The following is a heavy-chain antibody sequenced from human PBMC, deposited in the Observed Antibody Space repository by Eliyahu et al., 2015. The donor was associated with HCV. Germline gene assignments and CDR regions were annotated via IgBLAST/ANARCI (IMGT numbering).Heavy chain of an antibody. CDR2: IHYSGST. D-gene: IGHD6-19*01. J-gene: IGHJ5*02. Sequence: QVQLQXSGPGLVKPSETLSXTXTVSGGSITTSYWSWIRQPPGRGLEWIGYIHYSGSTNXNPPLKSRVTISVDTSKNQFSLNLTSVTAADTAMYYCASGGGGIAVTGTGGWFDPWGQGTLVTVSS. V-gene: IGHV4-59*01. CDR1: GGSITTSY. CDR3: ASGGGGIAVTGTGGWFDP.